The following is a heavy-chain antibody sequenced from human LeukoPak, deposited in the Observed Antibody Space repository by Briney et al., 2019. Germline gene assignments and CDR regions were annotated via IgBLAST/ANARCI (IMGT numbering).Heavy chain of an antibody. V-gene: IGHV1-18*01. CDR3: ARDGEMATIRSNWFDP. CDR2: ISAYNGNT. J-gene: IGHJ5*02. Sequence: GASVKVSCKASGYTFTSYGISWVRQAPGQGLEWMGWISAYNGNTNYAQKLQGRVTMTTDTFTSTAYMELRSLRSDDTAVYYCARDGEMATIRSNWFDPWGQGTLVTVSS. D-gene: IGHD5-24*01. CDR1: GYTFTSYG.